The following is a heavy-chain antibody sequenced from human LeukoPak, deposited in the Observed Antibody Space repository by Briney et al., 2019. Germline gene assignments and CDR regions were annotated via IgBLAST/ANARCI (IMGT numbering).Heavy chain of an antibody. Sequence: GESLKIPWKGSGYSFTSYWIGWVGQMPGKGRGWMGIIYPGDSDNRYSPSFQGQVTISADKSLRTAYLQWSSLKASDTAMYYCARGSGSYHTAYMNWGQGSPVTVSS. D-gene: IGHD1-26*01. CDR2: IYPGDSDN. V-gene: IGHV5-51*01. J-gene: IGHJ4*02. CDR1: GYSFTSYW. CDR3: ARGSGSYHTAYMN.